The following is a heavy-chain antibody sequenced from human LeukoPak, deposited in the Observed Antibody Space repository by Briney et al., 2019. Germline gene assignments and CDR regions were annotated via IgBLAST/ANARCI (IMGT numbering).Heavy chain of an antibody. CDR1: GGSISSYY. CDR3: ARSYYDSSGYYLYYFNY. V-gene: IGHV4-59*08. J-gene: IGHJ4*02. D-gene: IGHD3-22*01. Sequence: KPSETLSLTCTVSGGSISSYYWSWIRQPPGKGLEWIGYIYYSGSTNYNPSLKSRVTISVDTSKNQFSLKLSSVTAADTAVYYCARSYYDSSGYYLYYFNYWGQGTLVTVSS. CDR2: IYYSGST.